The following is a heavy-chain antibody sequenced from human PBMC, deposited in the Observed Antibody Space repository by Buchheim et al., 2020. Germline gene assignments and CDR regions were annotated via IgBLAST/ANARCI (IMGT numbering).Heavy chain of an antibody. CDR3: ARDRYGDYVVNY. D-gene: IGHD4-17*01. CDR2: ISYDGSNK. J-gene: IGHJ4*02. V-gene: IGHV3-30*04. CDR1: GFTFSSYA. Sequence: QVQLVESGGGVVQPGRSLRLSCAASGFTFSSYAMHWVRQAPGKGLEWVAVISYDGSNKYYADSVTGRFTISRDNSKNTLYLQMNSLRAEDTAVYYCARDRYGDYVVNYWGQGTL.